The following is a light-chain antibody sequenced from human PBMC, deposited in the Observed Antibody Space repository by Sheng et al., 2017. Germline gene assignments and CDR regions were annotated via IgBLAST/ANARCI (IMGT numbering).Light chain of an antibody. CDR1: QSLSNNY. CDR2: GAS. CDR3: QQYDNWPLSLT. Sequence: EIVLTQSPGTLSLSPGERATLSCRASQSLSNNYLAWYQQKAGQAPRLLMYGASTRAAGVPARFSGSGSGTEFTLTISGLQSEDFAVYYCQQYDNWPLSLTFGGGTKVEIK. V-gene: IGKV3-15*01. J-gene: IGKJ4*01.